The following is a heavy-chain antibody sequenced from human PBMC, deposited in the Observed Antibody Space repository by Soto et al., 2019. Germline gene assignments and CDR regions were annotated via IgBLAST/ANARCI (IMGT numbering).Heavy chain of an antibody. V-gene: IGHV1-69*13. J-gene: IGHJ4*02. Sequence: SVKVSCKASGGTFSSYAISWVRQAPGQGLEWMGGIIPIFGTANYAQKFQGRVTSTADESTSTAYMELSSLRSEDTAVYYCAREGYSGSYLAPFDYWGQGTLVTV. CDR2: IIPIFGTA. D-gene: IGHD1-26*01. CDR3: AREGYSGSYLAPFDY. CDR1: GGTFSSYA.